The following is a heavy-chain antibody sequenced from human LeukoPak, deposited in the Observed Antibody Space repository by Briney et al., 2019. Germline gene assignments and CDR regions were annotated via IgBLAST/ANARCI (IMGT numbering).Heavy chain of an antibody. J-gene: IGHJ4*02. CDR3: AKSGGTVTATYDY. CDR2: ISGGGVTT. CDR1: GFTSIAYA. D-gene: IGHD4-17*01. V-gene: IGHV3-23*01. Sequence: PGGSLRLSCVGSGFTSIAYALTWARQAPGKGLEWVSGISGGGVTTYYADSVKGRFTISRDNSKNTLYLQMNSLRAEDTAVYYCAKSGGTVTATYDYWGQGTLVTVSS.